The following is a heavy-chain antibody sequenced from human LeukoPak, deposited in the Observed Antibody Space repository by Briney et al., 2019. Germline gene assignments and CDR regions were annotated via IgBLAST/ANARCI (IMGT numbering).Heavy chain of an antibody. V-gene: IGHV1-8*03. CDR2: MNPNSGNT. CDR3: ARGGYCSSTSCYYNWFDP. D-gene: IGHD2-2*03. CDR1: GYTFTSYG. Sequence: ASVKVSCKASGYTFTSYGISWVRQAPGQGLEWMGWMNPNSGNTGYAQKFQGRVTITRNTSISTAYMELSSLRSEDTAVYYCARGGYCSSTSCYYNWFDPWGQGTLVTVSS. J-gene: IGHJ5*02.